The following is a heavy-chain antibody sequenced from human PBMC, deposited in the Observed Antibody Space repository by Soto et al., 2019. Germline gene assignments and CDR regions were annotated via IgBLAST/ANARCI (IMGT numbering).Heavy chain of an antibody. V-gene: IGHV3-23*01. D-gene: IGHD3-10*01. CDR2: ISVSGGST. CDR1: GFAFSNYA. Sequence: GGSLRLSCAASGFAFSNYAMSWVRQAPGKGLEWVSSISVSGGSTYYADSVKGRFTISRDNSRNTLYLQMNSLRAEDTAVYYCAKGGYYGSGTYRAFDIWGQGTMVTVSS. J-gene: IGHJ3*02. CDR3: AKGGYYGSGTYRAFDI.